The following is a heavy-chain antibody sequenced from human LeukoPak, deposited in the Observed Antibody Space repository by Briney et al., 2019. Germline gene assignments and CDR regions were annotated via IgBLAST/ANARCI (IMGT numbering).Heavy chain of an antibody. CDR2: INHSGST. D-gene: IGHD3-9*01. Sequence: SETLSLTCAVYGGSFSGYYWSWIRQPPGKGLEWIGEINHSGSTNYNPSLKSRVTISVDTSKNQFSLKLSSVTAADTAVYYCARGGYFDWLLPFDYWGQRTLVTVSS. J-gene: IGHJ4*02. CDR3: ARGGYFDWLLPFDY. CDR1: GGSFSGYY. V-gene: IGHV4-34*01.